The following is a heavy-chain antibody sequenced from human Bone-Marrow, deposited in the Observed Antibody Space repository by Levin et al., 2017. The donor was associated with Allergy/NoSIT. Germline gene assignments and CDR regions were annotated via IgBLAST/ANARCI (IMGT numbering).Heavy chain of an antibody. CDR1: GFSFNTYN. CDR2: ISSGSGTS. Sequence: GESLKISCAASGFSFNTYNMHWVRQAPGKGLECISYISSGSGTSDYADSVKGRFTISRDNANNSMYLQMNSLRAEDTAVYYCARETTYYFDTGGDLRAGWFFDLWGRGTLVTVSS. J-gene: IGHJ2*01. D-gene: IGHD3-22*01. V-gene: IGHV3-48*01. CDR3: ARETTYYFDTGGDLRAGWFFDL.